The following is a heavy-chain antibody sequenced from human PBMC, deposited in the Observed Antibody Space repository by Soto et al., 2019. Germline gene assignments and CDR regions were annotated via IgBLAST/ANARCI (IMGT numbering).Heavy chain of an antibody. CDR2: ISSSSSYI. CDR1: GFTFSSYS. J-gene: IGHJ5*02. D-gene: IGHD6-19*01. Sequence: EVQLVESGGGLVKPGGSLRLSCAASGFTFSSYSMNWVRQAPGKGLEWVSSISSSSSYIYYADSVKGRFTISRDNAKNSLYLQMNRLRAEDTAVYYCARGPPGIAVAGRFDPWGQGTLVTVSS. CDR3: ARGPPGIAVAGRFDP. V-gene: IGHV3-21*01.